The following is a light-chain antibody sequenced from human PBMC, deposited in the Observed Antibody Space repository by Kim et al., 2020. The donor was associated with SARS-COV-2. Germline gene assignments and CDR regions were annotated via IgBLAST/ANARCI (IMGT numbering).Light chain of an antibody. CDR1: QSINIW. CDR2: DAS. J-gene: IGKJ1*01. CDR3: QEYKSDSWT. V-gene: IGKV1-5*01. Sequence: DIQMTQSPSTLSASVGDRVTITCRASQSINIWLAWYQQKPGKAPNLLIYDASNLETGVPSRFSGSGSGTQFTLTISSLQPDDFATYCCQEYKSDSWTFGQGAKVDIK.